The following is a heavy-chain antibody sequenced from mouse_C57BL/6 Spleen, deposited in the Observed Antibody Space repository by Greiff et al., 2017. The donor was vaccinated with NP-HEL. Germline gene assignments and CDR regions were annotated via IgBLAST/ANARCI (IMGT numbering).Heavy chain of an antibody. V-gene: IGHV1-64*01. Sequence: QVQLQQSGAELVKPGASVKLSCKASGYTFTSYWMHWVKQRPGQGLEWIGMIHPNSGSTNYNEKFKSKATLTVDKSSSTAYMQLSSLTSEDSAVYYCARGSYYSNYDWYFDVWGTGTTVTVSS. CDR3: ARGSYYSNYDWYFDV. CDR1: GYTFTSYW. J-gene: IGHJ1*03. CDR2: IHPNSGST. D-gene: IGHD2-5*01.